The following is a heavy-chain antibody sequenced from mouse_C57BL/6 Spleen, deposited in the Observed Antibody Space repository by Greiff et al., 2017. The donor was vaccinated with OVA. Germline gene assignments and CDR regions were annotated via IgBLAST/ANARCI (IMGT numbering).Heavy chain of an antibody. J-gene: IGHJ4*01. D-gene: IGHD2-2*01. CDR1: GFTFSSYG. V-gene: IGHV5-6*02. CDR2: ISSGGSYT. Sequence: EVTLMESGGDLVKPGGSLKLSCAASGFTFSSYGLSWVRQTPDKRLEWVATISSGGSYTYYPDSVKGRFTISRDNAKNTLYLQMSSLKSEDTAMYYCARGWLRRPYYAMDYWGQGTSVTVSS. CDR3: ARGWLRRPYYAMDY.